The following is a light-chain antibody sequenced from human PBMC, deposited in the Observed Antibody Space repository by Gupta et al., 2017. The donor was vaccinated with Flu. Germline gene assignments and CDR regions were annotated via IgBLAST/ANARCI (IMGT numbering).Light chain of an antibody. CDR3: SSYAGSVTFWI. V-gene: IGLV2-11*01. CDR1: SSDVGGYNY. Sequence: SSLTQPPPVSQSSAPAVTISCTGSSSDVGGYNYVSWYRQHPGKAPKLMIYDVTKRHSGIPDRFSASKSGNTASLTISGLQADDEADYYCSSYAGSVTFWIFGGGTRLTVL. J-gene: IGLJ2*01. CDR2: DVT.